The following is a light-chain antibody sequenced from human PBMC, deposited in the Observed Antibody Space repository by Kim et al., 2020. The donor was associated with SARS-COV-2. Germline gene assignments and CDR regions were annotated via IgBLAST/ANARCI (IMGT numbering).Light chain of an antibody. V-gene: IGKV1-39*01. CDR1: QTIRTY. CDR2: AAS. J-gene: IGKJ2*03. Sequence: DIQMTQSPSSLSASVGDRVTITCRASQTIRTYLNWFQQKPGEGPKLLIYAASRLHTGVPSRFSGSGSGTDFTLTITSLQPEDFASYYCLQSYGSRYSFGQGTKLEI. CDR3: LQSYGSRYS.